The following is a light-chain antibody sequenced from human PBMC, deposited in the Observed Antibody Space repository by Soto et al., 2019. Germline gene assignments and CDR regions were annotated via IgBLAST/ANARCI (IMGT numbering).Light chain of an antibody. CDR2: GAS. Sequence: EIVMTQSPATLSVSPGERATLSCMASQSVSSNLAWYQQKPGQAPRLLIYGASTRATGIPARFSGSGSGTEFTLTISSLQSEDFSVYYCQQYNNWPLFGGGTKVEIK. CDR1: QSVSSN. J-gene: IGKJ4*01. V-gene: IGKV3-15*01. CDR3: QQYNNWPL.